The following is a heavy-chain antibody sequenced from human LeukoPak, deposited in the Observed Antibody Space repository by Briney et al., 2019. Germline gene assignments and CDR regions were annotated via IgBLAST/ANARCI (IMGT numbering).Heavy chain of an antibody. J-gene: IGHJ4*02. CDR1: GYTFTGYY. CDR3: ARDSGEVNGNFDY. CDR2: INPNSGGT. D-gene: IGHD3-10*01. V-gene: IGHV1-2*06. Sequence: ASVKVSCKASGYTFTGYYMHWVRQAPGQGLEWMGRINPNSGGTNYAQKFQGRVTMTRDTSISTAYMELSRLRSDDTAVYYCARDSGEVNGNFDYWGQGTLSPSPQ.